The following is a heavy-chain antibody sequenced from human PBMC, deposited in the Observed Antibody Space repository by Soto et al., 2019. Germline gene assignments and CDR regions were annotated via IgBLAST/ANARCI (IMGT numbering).Heavy chain of an antibody. CDR2: ISSSSSTI. CDR3: ARDFITMIVVDAFDI. V-gene: IGHV3-48*04. J-gene: IGHJ3*02. Sequence: GGSLRLSCAASGFTFDDYAMHWVRQAPGKGLEWVSYISSSSSTIYYADSVKGRFTISRDNAKNSLYLQMNSLRAEDTAVYYCARDFITMIVVDAFDIWGQGTMVTVSS. D-gene: IGHD3-22*01. CDR1: GFTFDDYA.